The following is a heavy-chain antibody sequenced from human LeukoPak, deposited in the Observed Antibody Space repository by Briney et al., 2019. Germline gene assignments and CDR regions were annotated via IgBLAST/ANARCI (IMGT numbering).Heavy chain of an antibody. CDR2: ITGSSSHI. CDR3: VRDYGGGSFDP. V-gene: IGHV3-21*01. D-gene: IGHD1-26*01. J-gene: IGHJ5*02. Sequence: GGSLRLSCVAASGFPFSISAINWVRQPPGKGLEWVSGITGSSSHIYYADSVRGCFTISRNNAQNSVFLRMNSLGAEDTAVYYCVRDYGGGSFDPWGQGTLVTVSS. CDR1: GFPFSISA.